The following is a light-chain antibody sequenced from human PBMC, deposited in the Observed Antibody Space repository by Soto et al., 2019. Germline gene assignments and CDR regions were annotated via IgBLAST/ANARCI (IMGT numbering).Light chain of an antibody. CDR2: AAS. CDR1: QTITTF. V-gene: IGKV1-39*01. J-gene: IGKJ4*01. CDR3: QQSCSTPFT. Sequence: DIQMTQSPSSLSASVGDIVTITCRASQTITTFLNWYQQKPGKAPKLLIYAASSLQSGVPSRFSGSGSGTDFTLTISSLQPEDFATYYCQQSCSTPFTFGGGTKVEIK.